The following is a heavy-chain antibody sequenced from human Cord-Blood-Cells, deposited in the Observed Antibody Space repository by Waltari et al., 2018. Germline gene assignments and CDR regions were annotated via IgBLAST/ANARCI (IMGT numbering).Heavy chain of an antibody. D-gene: IGHD6-19*01. Sequence: QVQLVQSGAEVKKPGASVKVSCKASGYTFTSYGISWVRQAPGQGLEWMGGTSAYNGNTNHAQKLQGRVTMTTDTSTSTAYMELRSLRSDDTAVYYCARDGKIAVAGTRPLFDYWGQGTLVTVSS. CDR2: TSAYNGNT. V-gene: IGHV1-18*01. J-gene: IGHJ4*02. CDR3: ARDGKIAVAGTRPLFDY. CDR1: GYTFTSYG.